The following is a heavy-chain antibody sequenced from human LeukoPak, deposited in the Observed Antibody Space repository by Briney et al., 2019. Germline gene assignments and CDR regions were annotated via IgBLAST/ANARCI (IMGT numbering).Heavy chain of an antibody. CDR1: GFTFSNYA. CDR3: AKDNGCSSTSCYRSYYYGMDV. J-gene: IGHJ6*02. D-gene: IGHD2-2*01. Sequence: PGGSLRLSCAVSGFTFSNYAINWVRQAPGKGLEWVSVISGSGGSTYYADSVKGRSTTSRDNSKNTLYLQMNSLRAEDTAVYYCAKDNGCSSTSCYRSYYYGMDVWGQGTTVTVSS. V-gene: IGHV3-23*01. CDR2: ISGSGGST.